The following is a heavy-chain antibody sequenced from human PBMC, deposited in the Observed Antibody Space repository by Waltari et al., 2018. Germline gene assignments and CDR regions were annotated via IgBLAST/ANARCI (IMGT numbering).Heavy chain of an antibody. Sequence: QLQLQESGPGVVKPSETLSLTCTVSGRSISSSSYYWGWISQLQGKGLELIWSIYYSGGTYYHPSLKSRVTISVDTSKNQFSLKLSSLTAADTAVYYCARGGGYYGSGSPGGYWGQGTLVTVSS. CDR3: ARGGGYYGSGSPGGY. CDR1: GRSISSSSYY. CDR2: IYYSGGT. V-gene: IGHV4-39*07. D-gene: IGHD3-10*01. J-gene: IGHJ4*02.